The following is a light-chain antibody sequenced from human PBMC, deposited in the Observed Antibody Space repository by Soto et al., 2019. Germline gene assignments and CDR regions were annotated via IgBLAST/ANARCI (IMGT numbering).Light chain of an antibody. CDR1: SSDVGGYNH. J-gene: IGLJ2*01. CDR3: CSYTSLSTVV. Sequence: QSALTQPTSVSGSPGQSITISCTATSSDVGGYNHVSWYQHSPGKAPKLILFAVSDRPSGVSHRFSGSKSGNTASLTISGLQAEDEADYYCCSYTSLSTVVFGGGTQLTVL. CDR2: AVS. V-gene: IGLV2-14*01.